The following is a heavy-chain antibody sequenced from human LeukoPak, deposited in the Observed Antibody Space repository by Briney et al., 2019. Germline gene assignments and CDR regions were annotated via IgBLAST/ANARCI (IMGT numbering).Heavy chain of an antibody. Sequence: SVKVSCKAFGATLNIGHAFIWARQAPGQGLQWMGRIIPFRGEVNYAQNFQGRVSFTADKSTATMYMEMKSLRLDDTAIYYCSPCGHAYDWFGPWGQGTLVTVSS. CDR3: SPCGHAYDWFGP. CDR2: IIPFRGEV. J-gene: IGHJ5*02. D-gene: IGHD5-12*01. CDR1: GATLNIGHA. V-gene: IGHV1-69*04.